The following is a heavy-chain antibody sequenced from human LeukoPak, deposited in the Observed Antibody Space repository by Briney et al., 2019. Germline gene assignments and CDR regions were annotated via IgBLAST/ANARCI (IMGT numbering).Heavy chain of an antibody. CDR3: ASLSSSWYNY. J-gene: IGHJ4*02. Sequence: ASVKVSCKASGGTFSSYAISWVRQAPGQGLEWMGGIIPIFGTANYAQKFQGRVTMTRDTSTSTVYMELSSLRSEDTAVYYCASLSSSWYNYWGQGTLVTVSS. CDR2: IIPIFGTA. D-gene: IGHD6-13*01. CDR1: GGTFSSYA. V-gene: IGHV1-69*05.